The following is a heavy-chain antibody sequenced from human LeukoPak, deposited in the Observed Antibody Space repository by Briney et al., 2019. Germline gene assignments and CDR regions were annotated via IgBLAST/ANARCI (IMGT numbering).Heavy chain of an antibody. CDR3: RRWARYCSEGSCYSWFDP. Sequence: GGSLRLSCAASGFIHSSYWMSWVRQAPGKGLEWVAKMKGSEEYYVDSVKGRFTISRDNAKNSLYLQMNSLRVDDTAVYYCRRWARYCSEGSCYSWFDPWGQGTLVTVST. V-gene: IGHV3-7*01. D-gene: IGHD2-15*01. CDR2: MKGSEE. CDR1: GFIHSSYW. J-gene: IGHJ5*02.